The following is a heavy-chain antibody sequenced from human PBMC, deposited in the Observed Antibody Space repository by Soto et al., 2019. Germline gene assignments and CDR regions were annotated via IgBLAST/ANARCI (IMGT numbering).Heavy chain of an antibody. V-gene: IGHV1-2*02. CDR3: ARGVPGYCSGGSCYSIDY. J-gene: IGHJ4*02. D-gene: IGHD2-15*01. Sequence: QVQLVQSGAEVKKPGASVKVSCKASGYTFTGYYMHWVRQAPGQGLEWMGWINPNSGDTNYAQKFQGRVTMTRDTSISTAYMELSRLRSDDTAVYYCARGVPGYCSGGSCYSIDYWGQGTLVTVSS. CDR2: INPNSGDT. CDR1: GYTFTGYY.